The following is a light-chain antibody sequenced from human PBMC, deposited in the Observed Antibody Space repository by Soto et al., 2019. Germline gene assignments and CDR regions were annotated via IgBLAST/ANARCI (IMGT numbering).Light chain of an antibody. J-gene: IGKJ1*01. CDR3: QTYISSPLT. Sequence: EFVLTQSPGTLSLSPCERANLSCRASQTVRNNYLAWYQQKPGQDPRLVIYGAYSRATGIKDRFSASGSGTDFTLTIRRMEPEDFAVYYCQTYISSPLTFGQGNQVDIK. V-gene: IGKV3-20*01. CDR1: QTVRNNY. CDR2: GAY.